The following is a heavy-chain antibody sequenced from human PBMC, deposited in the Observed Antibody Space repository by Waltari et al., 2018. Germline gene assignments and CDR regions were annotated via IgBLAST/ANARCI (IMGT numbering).Heavy chain of an antibody. J-gene: IGHJ3*02. Sequence: EVQLVESGGGLVQPGGSLRLSCAASGFTFSSYDMHWVRQATGKGLEWVSAIGTAGDTYYPGSVKGRFTISRENAKNSLYLQMNSLRAGDTAVYYCARGSSWYGAFDIWGQGTMVTVSS. CDR2: IGTAGDT. CDR3: ARGSSWYGAFDI. V-gene: IGHV3-13*01. CDR1: GFTFSSYD. D-gene: IGHD6-13*01.